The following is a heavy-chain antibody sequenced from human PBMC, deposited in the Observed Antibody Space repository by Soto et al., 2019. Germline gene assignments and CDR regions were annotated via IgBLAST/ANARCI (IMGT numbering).Heavy chain of an antibody. J-gene: IGHJ5*02. CDR3: SRGVLA. CDR1: GGSVSSGGYS. Sequence: QVQLQESGSRLVRPSQPLSLTCSVSGGSVSSGGYSWSWIRQAPGKGLEWIGFISTSGRPAYNPSLKSRLSISVETSKNQISLELSSVTAADTAVYYCSRGVLAWGPGALVTVSS. CDR2: ISTSGRP. D-gene: IGHD2-8*01. V-gene: IGHV4-30-2*01.